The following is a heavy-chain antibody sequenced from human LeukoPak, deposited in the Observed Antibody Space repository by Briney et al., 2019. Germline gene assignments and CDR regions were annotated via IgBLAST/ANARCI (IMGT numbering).Heavy chain of an antibody. V-gene: IGHV4-39*01. CDR3: ARIIVVTSTDYFDS. CDR2: IFYSGIT. CDR1: GGSISGTLYS. J-gene: IGHJ4*02. D-gene: IGHD2/OR15-2a*01. Sequence: SETLSLTCTVSGGSISGTLYSWGWIRQPPGKGLEWIGSIFYSGITYYNPSLQSRVTISVDASKSQFSLHLSSVTAADTALYYCARIIVVTSTDYFDSWGQGTLVTVSS.